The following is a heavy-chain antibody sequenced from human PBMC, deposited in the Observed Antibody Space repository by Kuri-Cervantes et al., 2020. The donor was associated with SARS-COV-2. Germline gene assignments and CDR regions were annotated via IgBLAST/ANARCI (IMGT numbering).Heavy chain of an antibody. Sequence: ASVKVSCKASGYTFTGYYMHRVRQAPGQGLEWMGWINPNSGGTNYAQKFQGRVTMTRDTSISTAYMELRSLRSDDTAVYYCARDVAVTTRGYMDVWGKGTTVTVSS. V-gene: IGHV1-2*02. CDR2: INPNSGGT. J-gene: IGHJ6*03. D-gene: IGHD4-11*01. CDR3: ARDVAVTTRGYMDV. CDR1: GYTFTGYY.